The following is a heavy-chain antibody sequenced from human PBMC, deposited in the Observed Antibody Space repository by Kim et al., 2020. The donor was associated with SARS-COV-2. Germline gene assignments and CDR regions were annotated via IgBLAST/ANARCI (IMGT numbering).Heavy chain of an antibody. J-gene: IGHJ4*02. CDR3: ARAGYDFWSGYYGEYYFDY. V-gene: IGHV3-48*03. Sequence: KGRFTISRDNAKNSLYLQMNSLRAEDTAVYYCARAGYDFWSGYYGEYYFDYWGQGTLVTVSS. D-gene: IGHD3-3*01.